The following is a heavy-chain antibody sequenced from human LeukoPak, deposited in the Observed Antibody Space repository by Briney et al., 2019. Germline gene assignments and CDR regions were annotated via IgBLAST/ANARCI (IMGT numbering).Heavy chain of an antibody. V-gene: IGHV4-34*01. CDR2: INPSGST. CDR3: ARAQGRDGYNGILEY. Sequence: SETLSLTCAVYGGSFSGYYWTWIRQPPGKGREWIGEINPSGSTNYNPSLKSRVTISVATSKYLFSLKLSSVTAADTAVFYCARAQGRDGYNGILEYWGQGALVTVSS. CDR1: GGSFSGYY. D-gene: IGHD5-24*01. J-gene: IGHJ4*02.